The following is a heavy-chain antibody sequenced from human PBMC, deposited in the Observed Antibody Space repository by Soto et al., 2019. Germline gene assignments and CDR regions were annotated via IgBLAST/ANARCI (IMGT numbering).Heavy chain of an antibody. Sequence: QVQLVQSGAEVRQPASSVKVSCKTSGGTFSSYAISWVRQAPGQGLEWMGGIVPIVDTSTYAQKFQGRVTIPADESTSTVYMELRSLRSDDTAVYYCVRVVAIPGYPDNWGQGTLVTVSS. CDR1: GGTFSSYA. CDR3: VRVVAIPGYPDN. CDR2: IVPIVDTS. D-gene: IGHD5-12*01. J-gene: IGHJ4*02. V-gene: IGHV1-69*12.